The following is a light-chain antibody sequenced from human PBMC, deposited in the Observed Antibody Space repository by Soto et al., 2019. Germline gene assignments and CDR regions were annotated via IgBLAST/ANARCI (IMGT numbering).Light chain of an antibody. Sequence: EIVLTQSPGTLSLSPGERATLSCRASQSVINNYLAWYQQKPGQAPRVLIYGASNRATGIPDRFSGSGSGTDFTLTISRLEPEDFAVYYCQQYGSSGTFGQGTKVDIK. CDR3: QQYGSSGT. J-gene: IGKJ1*01. CDR1: QSVINNY. V-gene: IGKV3-20*01. CDR2: GAS.